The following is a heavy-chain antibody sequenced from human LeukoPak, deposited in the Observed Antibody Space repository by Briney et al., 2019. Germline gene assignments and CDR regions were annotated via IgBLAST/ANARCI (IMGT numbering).Heavy chain of an antibody. V-gene: IGHV3-74*01. CDR3: ARVSGWNPFDY. D-gene: IGHD1-1*01. Sequence: GGSLRLSCAASGFTFNSYWMHWVRHAPGKGLVWVSRINSDGSSTSYADSVKGRFTISRDNAKNTLYLQMNSLRAEDTAVYYCARVSGWNPFDYWGQGTLVTVSS. J-gene: IGHJ4*02. CDR1: GFTFNSYW. CDR2: INSDGSST.